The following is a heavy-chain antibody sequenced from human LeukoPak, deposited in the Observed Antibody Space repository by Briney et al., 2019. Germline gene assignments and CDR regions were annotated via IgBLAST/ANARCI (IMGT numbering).Heavy chain of an antibody. CDR1: GFTFSSYG. Sequence: GGSLRLSCAASGFTFSSYGMHWVRQAPGKGLEWVAVIWYDGSNKYYADTVKGRFTISRDNSKNTLYLQMNSLRAEDTAVYYCAKDLVGAISGFDYWGQGTLVSVCS. J-gene: IGHJ4*02. CDR3: AKDLVGAISGFDY. D-gene: IGHD1-26*01. CDR2: IWYDGSNK. V-gene: IGHV3-33*06.